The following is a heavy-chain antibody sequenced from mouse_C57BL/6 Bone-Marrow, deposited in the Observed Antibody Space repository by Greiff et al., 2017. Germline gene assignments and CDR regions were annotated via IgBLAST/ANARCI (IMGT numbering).Heavy chain of an antibody. J-gene: IGHJ3*01. CDR1: GYTFTNYW. D-gene: IGHD3-2*02. CDR2: IYPGGGYT. V-gene: IGHV1-63*01. Sequence: VKLMESGAELVRPGTSVKMSCKASGYTFTNYWIGWAKQRPGHGLEWIGDIYPGGGYTNYNEKFKGKATLTADKSSSTAYMQFSSLTSEDSAIYYCARSGAWAGFAYWGQGTLVTVSA. CDR3: ARSGAWAGFAY.